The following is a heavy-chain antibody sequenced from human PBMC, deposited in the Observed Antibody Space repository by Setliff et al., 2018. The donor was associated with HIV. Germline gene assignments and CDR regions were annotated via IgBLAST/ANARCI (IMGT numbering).Heavy chain of an antibody. CDR3: VRGYYYDKTGYGTFDI. CDR2: MSAYSGNT. CDR1: GSAFTAYG. V-gene: IGHV1-18*04. J-gene: IGHJ3*02. Sequence: ASVKVSCKASGSAFTAYGITWVRQAPGQGLEWMGWMSAYSGNTKDAQKIQGRVNMTRDTSTDTAYVELRSLRFDDTALYYCVRGYYYDKTGYGTFDIWGQGTVVTVSS. D-gene: IGHD3-22*01.